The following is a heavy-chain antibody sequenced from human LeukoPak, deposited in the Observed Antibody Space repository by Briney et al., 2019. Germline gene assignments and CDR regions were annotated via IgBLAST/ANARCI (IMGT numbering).Heavy chain of an antibody. J-gene: IGHJ4*02. V-gene: IGHV4-34*01. Sequence: PSETLSLTCAVYGGSFSGYYWSWIRQPPGKGLEWIGEINHSGSTNYNPSLKSRVTMSVDTSKNQFSLKLSSVTAADTAVCYCAREGASTTDYWGQGTLVTVSS. CDR2: INHSGST. D-gene: IGHD1-26*01. CDR3: AREGASTTDY. CDR1: GGSFSGYY.